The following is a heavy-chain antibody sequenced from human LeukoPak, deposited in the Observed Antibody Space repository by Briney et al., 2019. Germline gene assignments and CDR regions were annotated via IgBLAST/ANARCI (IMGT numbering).Heavy chain of an antibody. J-gene: IGHJ3*02. CDR3: ARDLPGYSSGWSPDAFDI. CDR2: ISSSSSTI. V-gene: IGHV3-48*04. CDR1: GFTFSSYS. D-gene: IGHD6-19*01. Sequence: PGGSLRLSCAASGFTFSSYSMNWVRQVPGKGLEWVSYISSSSSTIYYADSVKGRFTISRDNAKNSLYLQMNSLRAEDTAVYYCARDLPGYSSGWSPDAFDIWGQGTMVTVSS.